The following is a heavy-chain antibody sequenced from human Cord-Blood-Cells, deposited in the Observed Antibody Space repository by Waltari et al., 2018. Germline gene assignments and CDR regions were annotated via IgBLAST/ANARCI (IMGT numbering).Heavy chain of an antibody. J-gene: IGHJ4*02. CDR2: IIGSGGSK. D-gene: IGHD1-20*01. Sequence: EVQLVESGGGLVQPGGSLRLSCAASGFTFSSYAMSWVRQAPGKGLEWVSAIIGSGGSKYYADSVKGRFTISRDNSKNTLYLQMNSLRAEDTAVYYCAKDQDIMGRLTGTDYWGQGTLVTVSS. CDR1: GFTFSSYA. CDR3: AKDQDIMGRLTGTDY. V-gene: IGHV3-23*04.